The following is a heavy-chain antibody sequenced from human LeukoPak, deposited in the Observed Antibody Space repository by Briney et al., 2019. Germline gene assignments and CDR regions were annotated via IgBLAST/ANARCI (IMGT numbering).Heavy chain of an antibody. CDR3: ARVGPGYSSGWFSAFDI. J-gene: IGHJ3*02. D-gene: IGHD6-19*01. V-gene: IGHV7-4-1*02. Sequence: ASVKVSCKASGYTLTSYAMNWVRQAPGQGLEWMGWINTNTGNPTYAQGFTGRFVFSLDTSVSTAYLQISSLKAEDTAVYYCARVGPGYSSGWFSAFDIWGQGTMVTVSS. CDR1: GYTLTSYA. CDR2: INTNTGNP.